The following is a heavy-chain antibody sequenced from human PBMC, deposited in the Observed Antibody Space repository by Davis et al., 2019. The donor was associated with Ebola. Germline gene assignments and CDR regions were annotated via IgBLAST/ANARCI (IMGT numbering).Heavy chain of an antibody. V-gene: IGHV3-21*01. CDR2: ISSSSSYI. Sequence: GESLKISCAASGFTFSSYSMNWVRQAPGKGLEWVSSISSSSSYIYYADSVKGRFTISRDNAKNTLFLQMNSLRAEDTAVYYCARVSSFRSGRLGYYYGMDVWGQGTTVTVSS. D-gene: IGHD3-3*01. J-gene: IGHJ6*02. CDR3: ARVSSFRSGRLGYYYGMDV. CDR1: GFTFSSYS.